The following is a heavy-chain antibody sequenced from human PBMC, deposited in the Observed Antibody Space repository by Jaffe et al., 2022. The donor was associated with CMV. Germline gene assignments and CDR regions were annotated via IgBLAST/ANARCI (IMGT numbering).Heavy chain of an antibody. J-gene: IGHJ4*02. CDR2: ISGSGGST. Sequence: EVQLLESGGGLVQPGGSLRLSCAASGFTFSSYAMSWVRQAPGKGLEWVSAISGSGGSTYYADSVKGRFTISRDNSKNTLYLQMNSLRAEDTAVYYCAKDSVIEYCSSTSCYGGDYWGQGTLVTVSS. V-gene: IGHV3-23*01. CDR3: AKDSVIEYCSSTSCYGGDY. D-gene: IGHD2-2*01. CDR1: GFTFSSYA.